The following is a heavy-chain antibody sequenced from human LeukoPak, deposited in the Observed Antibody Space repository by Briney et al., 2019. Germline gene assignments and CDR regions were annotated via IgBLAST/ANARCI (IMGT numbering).Heavy chain of an antibody. CDR1: GFTFSSYG. CDR3: AKSVDTLYYYYYYMDV. Sequence: GGSLRLSCAASGFTFSSYGMHWVRQAPGKGLGWVAFIRYDGSNKYYADSVKGRFTISRDNSKNTLYLQMNSLRAEDTAVYYCAKSVDTLYYYYYYMDVWGKGTTVTVSS. V-gene: IGHV3-30*02. D-gene: IGHD5-18*01. CDR2: IRYDGSNK. J-gene: IGHJ6*03.